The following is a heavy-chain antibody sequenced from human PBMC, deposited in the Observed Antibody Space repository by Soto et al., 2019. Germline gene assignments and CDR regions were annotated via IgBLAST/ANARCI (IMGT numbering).Heavy chain of an antibody. D-gene: IGHD3-10*01. J-gene: IGHJ4*02. CDR2: FRSGGDDDTT. CDR1: GFTFSSYS. Sequence: EVQLLEAGGGLVQPGGSLRLSCAASGFTFSSYSMSWVRQAPGKGLEWVSGFRSGGDDDTTYYADSVRGRFTISIDNSKNTLFLQMNSLRAEDTAIYYCAKKVNSGSGSQFFDYWGQGTLVTVSS. CDR3: AKKVNSGSGSQFFDY. V-gene: IGHV3-23*01.